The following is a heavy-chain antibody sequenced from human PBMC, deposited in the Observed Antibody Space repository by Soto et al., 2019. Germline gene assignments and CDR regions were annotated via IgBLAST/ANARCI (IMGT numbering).Heavy chain of an antibody. CDR1: GYTFTGYY. CDR2: INPSGGST. J-gene: IGHJ3*02. V-gene: IGHV1-46*03. D-gene: IGHD3-3*01. CDR3: ARVYAGGWSGTDNSGAFDM. Sequence: QVQLVQSGAEVKKPGASVKASCKSSGYTFTGYYMHWVRQAPGQGLEWMGRINPSGGSTDNAQKFQGRGTTARDTSTSTVYMEVSSLRSEDTAVYHCARVYAGGWSGTDNSGAFDMWGQGTMVTVSS.